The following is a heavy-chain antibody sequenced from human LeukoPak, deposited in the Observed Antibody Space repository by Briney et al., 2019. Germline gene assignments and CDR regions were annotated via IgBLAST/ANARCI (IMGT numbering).Heavy chain of an antibody. CDR3: AKEENYDCWSGALGWFDP. V-gene: IGHV3-23*01. Sequence: PGGSLRLSCAASGFTFSSYAMSWVRQAPGKGLEWVSAISGSGGSAYYADSVKGRFTISRDNSKNTLYLQMNSLRAEDTAVYYCAKEENYDCWSGALGWFDPWGQGTLVTVSS. CDR1: GFTFSSYA. D-gene: IGHD3-3*01. CDR2: ISGSGGSA. J-gene: IGHJ5*02.